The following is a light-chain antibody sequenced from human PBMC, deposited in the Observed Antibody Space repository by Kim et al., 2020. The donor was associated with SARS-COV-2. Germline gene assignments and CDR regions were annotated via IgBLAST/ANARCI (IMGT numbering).Light chain of an antibody. Sequence: QSALTQPRSVSGSPGQSVTISCTGTSNDIGSYKFVSWYQQHPGKAPKLIIFDVSERSTGVPDRFSGSQSANTASLTISVLQPEDESDYYCCSYAGSYTFVFGGGTQLTVL. CDR3: CSYAGSYTFV. CDR1: SNDIGSYKF. V-gene: IGLV2-11*01. CDR2: DVS. J-gene: IGLJ3*02.